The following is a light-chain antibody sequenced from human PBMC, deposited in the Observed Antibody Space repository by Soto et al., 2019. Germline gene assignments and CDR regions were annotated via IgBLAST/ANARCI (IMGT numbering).Light chain of an antibody. CDR2: GAS. V-gene: IGKV3-20*01. Sequence: EIVLTQSPGTLSLSPGERATLSCRASQSVSITYLAWYQQKPGQAPRRLIYGASSRATGIPDRFSGSGSGTDFTLTISRLEPEDFALYYCQQYHTSPLTFGQGTKVDIK. CDR1: QSVSITY. J-gene: IGKJ1*01. CDR3: QQYHTSPLT.